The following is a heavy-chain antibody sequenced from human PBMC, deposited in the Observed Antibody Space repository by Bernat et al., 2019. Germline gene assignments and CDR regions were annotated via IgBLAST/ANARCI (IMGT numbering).Heavy chain of an antibody. CDR2: IIPIFGTA. CDR3: ARDQRGYWSSTGCYQNFDY. CDR1: GGTFSSYA. V-gene: IGHV1-69*01. Sequence: QVQLVQSGAEVKKPGSSVKVSCKASGGTFSSYAISWVRQAPGQGLEWMGGIIPIFGTANYAQKFQGRVTITADESTSTAYMGLSSLRSEDTAVYYCARDQRGYWSSTGCYQNFDYWGQGTLVTVSS. J-gene: IGHJ4*02. D-gene: IGHD2-2*01.